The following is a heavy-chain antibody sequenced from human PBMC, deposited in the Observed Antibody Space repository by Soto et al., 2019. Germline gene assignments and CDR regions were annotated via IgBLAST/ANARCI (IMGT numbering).Heavy chain of an antibody. CDR2: IIPIPDIT. CDR1: GGTFSTYI. CDR3: ARDRITTRGDAFDL. D-gene: IGHD3-3*01. J-gene: IGHJ3*01. Sequence: SVKVSCKAPGGTFSTYIISWVRQAPGQGLEWMGRIIPIPDITNYAQKFQGRVTVTADRSTSTAYMELTSLKSEYTAVYYCARDRITTRGDAFDLWGQGTMVTVS. V-gene: IGHV1-69*04.